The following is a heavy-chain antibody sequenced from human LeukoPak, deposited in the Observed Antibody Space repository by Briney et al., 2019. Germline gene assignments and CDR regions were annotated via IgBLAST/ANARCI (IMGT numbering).Heavy chain of an antibody. CDR3: AVWGAFDY. V-gene: IGHV3-21*01. D-gene: IGHD7-27*01. CDR2: ISSSSNYI. J-gene: IGHJ4*02. Sequence: GGSLRLSCVASGFTFSNYFMHWVRLAPGKGLEWVSFISSSSNYIYYADSVKGRFTISRDNAKNSLYLQMNSLRAEDTAVYYCAVWGAFDYWGQGTLVTVSS. CDR1: GFTFSNYF.